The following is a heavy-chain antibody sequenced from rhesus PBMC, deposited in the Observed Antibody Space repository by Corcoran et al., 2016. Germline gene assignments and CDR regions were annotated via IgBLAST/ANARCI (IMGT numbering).Heavy chain of an antibody. J-gene: IGHJ4*01. Sequence: QLQLQESGPAVVKPSETLSLTCAVSGGSISSSNWWSWIRQAPGKGLEWIGGIYGSGGSTEYNPSLKSQVTISIDTSKNQFSLKLSSVTAADTAVYYCARRGSGWTRDYWGQGVLVTVSS. CDR1: GGSISSSNW. D-gene: IGHD6-31*01. CDR3: ARRGSGWTRDY. V-gene: IGHV4-93*02. CDR2: IYGSGGST.